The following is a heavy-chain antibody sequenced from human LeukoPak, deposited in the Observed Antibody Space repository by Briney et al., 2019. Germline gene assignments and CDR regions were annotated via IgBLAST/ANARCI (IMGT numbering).Heavy chain of an antibody. Sequence: ASVRVSCKASGYTFTSYDINWVRQATGQGLEWMGWMNPNSGNTGYAQKFQGRVTMTRNTSISTAYMELSSLRSEDTAVYYCARTRYCSSTSCYFHYYYYMDVWGKGTTVTISS. CDR1: GYTFTSYD. V-gene: IGHV1-8*01. D-gene: IGHD2-2*01. CDR3: ARTRYCSSTSCYFHYYYYMDV. J-gene: IGHJ6*03. CDR2: MNPNSGNT.